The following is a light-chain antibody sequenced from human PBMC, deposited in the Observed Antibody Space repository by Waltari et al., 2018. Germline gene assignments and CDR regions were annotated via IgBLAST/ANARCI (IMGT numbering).Light chain of an antibody. CDR2: LGS. J-gene: IGKJ4*01. CDR3: MQALQSPRT. Sequence: DIVMTQSPLSLPVTPGEPASISCKPSRSLLHSSGYNYVDWYLQKPGQSPQLLISLGSNRASGVPDRFSGSGSGTDFTLKISRVEAEDVGVYYCMQALQSPRTFGGGTKVEIK. V-gene: IGKV2-28*01. CDR1: RSLLHSSGYNY.